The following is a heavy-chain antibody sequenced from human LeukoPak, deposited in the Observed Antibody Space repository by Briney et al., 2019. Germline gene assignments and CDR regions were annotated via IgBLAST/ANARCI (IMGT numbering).Heavy chain of an antibody. V-gene: IGHV3-15*01. CDR2: IKRKTDGGTT. CDR1: GFTFSSYT. CDR3: TTDTRRVVVPK. D-gene: IGHD2-15*01. Sequence: GGSLRLSCAASGFTFSSYTMNWVRQAPGKGLEWVGRIKRKTDGGTTDYAAPVKGRFSISRDDSKTSLYLQMNNLQTEDTAVYYCTTDTRRVVVPKWGQGTLVTVSS. J-gene: IGHJ4*02.